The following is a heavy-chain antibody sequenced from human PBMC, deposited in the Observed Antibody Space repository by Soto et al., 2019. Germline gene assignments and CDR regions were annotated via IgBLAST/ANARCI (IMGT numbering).Heavy chain of an antibody. V-gene: IGHV1-69*13. Sequence: SVKVSCKASGGTFSSYAISWVRQAPGQGLEWMGGIIPIFGTANYAQKFQGRVTITADESTSTAYMELSSLRSEDTAVYYCARVPRRRVGYCSGGSCGGWFGAWGGGTL. J-gene: IGHJ5*02. CDR3: ARVPRRRVGYCSGGSCGGWFGA. CDR2: IIPIFGTA. CDR1: GGTFSSYA. D-gene: IGHD2-15*01.